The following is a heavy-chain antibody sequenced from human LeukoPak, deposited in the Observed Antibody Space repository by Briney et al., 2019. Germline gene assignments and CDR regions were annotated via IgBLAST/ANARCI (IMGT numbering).Heavy chain of an antibody. V-gene: IGHV1-8*01. CDR3: ARGEGGDWNWETDAFDI. D-gene: IGHD1-7*01. J-gene: IGHJ3*02. Sequence: ASVKVSCKASGYTFTSYDINWVRQATGQGLEWMGWMNPNSGNTGYAQKFQGRVTMTRNTSISTAYMELSSLRSEDTAAYYCARGEGGDWNWETDAFDIWGQGTMVTVSS. CDR2: MNPNSGNT. CDR1: GYTFTSYD.